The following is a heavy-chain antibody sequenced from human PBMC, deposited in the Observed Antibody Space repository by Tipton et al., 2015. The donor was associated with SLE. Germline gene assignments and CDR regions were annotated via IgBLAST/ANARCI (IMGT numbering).Heavy chain of an antibody. CDR2: ISGSGGST. V-gene: IGHV3-23*01. J-gene: IGHJ4*02. CDR1: GFTFSNYG. CDR3: ARDWNDYGDYGVLVTAYFDY. Sequence: SLRLSCEASGFTFSNYGMNWVRQAPGKGLEWVSGISGSGGSTYYADSVKGRFTISRDNSKNMLYLQMDSLRAEDRAVYYCARDWNDYGDYGVLVTAYFDYWGQGTLVTVSS. D-gene: IGHD4-17*01.